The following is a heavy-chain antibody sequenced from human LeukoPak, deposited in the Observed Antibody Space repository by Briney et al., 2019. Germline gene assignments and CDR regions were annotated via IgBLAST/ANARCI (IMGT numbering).Heavy chain of an antibody. Sequence: GRSLRLSCEASGFTFSSYGMHWVRQAPGKGLEWVAVISYDGSNKYYADSVKGRFTISRDNSKNTLYLQMNSLRAEDTAVYYCAIIRINSGSYHDLLDYRGQGTLVTVSS. D-gene: IGHD1-26*01. CDR2: ISYDGSNK. CDR3: AIIRINSGSYHDLLDY. J-gene: IGHJ4*02. CDR1: GFTFSSYG. V-gene: IGHV3-30*03.